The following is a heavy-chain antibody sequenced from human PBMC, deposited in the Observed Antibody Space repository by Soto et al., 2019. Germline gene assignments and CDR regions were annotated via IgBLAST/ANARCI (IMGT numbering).Heavy chain of an antibody. V-gene: IGHV1-18*01. CDR1: GYTFTNYG. CDR3: ARGVGSGSYYNQYNWFDP. CDR2: INVDNGNT. D-gene: IGHD3-10*01. J-gene: IGHJ5*02. Sequence: QVQLLQSGGEVKKPGASVKVSCKASGYTFTNYGISWVRQAPGQGLEWMGWINVDNGNTKYAQKVQGRVTMTTDTSTSTAYMELRSLRSDDTAVYYCARGVGSGSYYNQYNWFDPWGQGTLVTVSS.